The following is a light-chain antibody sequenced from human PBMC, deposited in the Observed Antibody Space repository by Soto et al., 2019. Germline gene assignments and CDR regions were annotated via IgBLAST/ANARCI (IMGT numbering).Light chain of an antibody. Sequence: DIVLTQSPGTLSLSPGERATLSCRASQSVSSTYLGWYQQRPGQAPRLLIYGASNRATGIPDRFSGSGSGTDFTLTISRLEPEDFAVYYCRQYGSSPPMYTFGQGTKLEIK. CDR2: GAS. V-gene: IGKV3-20*01. CDR1: QSVSSTY. J-gene: IGKJ2*01. CDR3: RQYGSSPPMYT.